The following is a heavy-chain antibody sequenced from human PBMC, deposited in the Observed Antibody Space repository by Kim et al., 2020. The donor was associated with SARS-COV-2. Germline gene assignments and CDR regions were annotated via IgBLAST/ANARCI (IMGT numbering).Heavy chain of an antibody. CDR3: ARGVGSSGFDY. Sequence: NDYGLSVKSRIVINPDTSKNQFFLQLNSVTPEDTAVYYCARGVGSSGFDYWGQGTLVTVSS. CDR2: N. V-gene: IGHV6-1*01. J-gene: IGHJ4*02. D-gene: IGHD6-19*01.